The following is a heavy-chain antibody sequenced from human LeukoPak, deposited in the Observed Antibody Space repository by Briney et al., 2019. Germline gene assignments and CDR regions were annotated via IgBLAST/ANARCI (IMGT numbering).Heavy chain of an antibody. J-gene: IGHJ4*02. V-gene: IGHV4-4*09. D-gene: IGHD6-6*01. CDR2: IYTSGST. Sequence: KTSETLSLTCTVSGGSISSYYWSWIRQPPGKGLEWIGYIYTSGSTNYNPSLKSRVTISVDTSKNQFSLKLSSVTAADTAVYYCARSLVHWYYFDYWGQGTLVTVSS. CDR3: ARSLVHWYYFDY. CDR1: GGSISSYY.